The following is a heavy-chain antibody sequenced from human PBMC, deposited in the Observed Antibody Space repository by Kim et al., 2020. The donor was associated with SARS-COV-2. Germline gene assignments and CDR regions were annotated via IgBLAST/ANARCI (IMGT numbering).Heavy chain of an antibody. CDR1: GYTFTGDY. D-gene: IGHD6-19*01. Sequence: ASVKVSCQASGYTFTGDYIHWVRQAPGQGLEWLGWINPNSGGTNYAQKFQGRVTMTRDTSIRTAYMELTRLRSDDTAVYYCARDRGAVGHDYYYYGMDVWGQGTRSPSP. CDR2: INPNSGGT. V-gene: IGHV1-2*02. CDR3: ARDRGAVGHDYYYYGMDV. J-gene: IGHJ6*02.